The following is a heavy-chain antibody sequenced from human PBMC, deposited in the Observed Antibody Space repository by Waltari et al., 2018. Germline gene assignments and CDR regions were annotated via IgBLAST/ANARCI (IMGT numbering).Heavy chain of an antibody. J-gene: IGHJ4*02. CDR3: ARGPSHRGDSGYGAIDY. V-gene: IGHV1-8*03. Sequence: QVQLVQSGAEVKKPGASVKVSCKASGYTFTSYDINWVRQATGQGLEWMGWMKPNSANKGYAQKVQGRVNITRNTSISTAYMEPSSLRSGDTAVYYWARGPSHRGDSGYGAIDYWGQGTLVTVSS. CDR1: GYTFTSYD. D-gene: IGHD5-12*01. CDR2: MKPNSANK.